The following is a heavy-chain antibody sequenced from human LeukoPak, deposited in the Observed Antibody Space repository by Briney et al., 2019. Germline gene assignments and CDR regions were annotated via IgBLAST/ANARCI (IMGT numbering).Heavy chain of an antibody. D-gene: IGHD5-24*01. J-gene: IGHJ4*02. V-gene: IGHV4-30-4*01. CDR2: IYYSGSI. CDR3: ARTPPRDGYNSDPYYFDY. Sequence: SETLSLTCTVSGGSISSGDYYWGCLRQPPGTGLEWIGYIYYSGSIYYNPSLKSRVTISVDTSKNQFSLKLSSVTAADTAVYYCARTPPRDGYNSDPYYFDYWGQGTLVTVS. CDR1: GGSISSGDYY.